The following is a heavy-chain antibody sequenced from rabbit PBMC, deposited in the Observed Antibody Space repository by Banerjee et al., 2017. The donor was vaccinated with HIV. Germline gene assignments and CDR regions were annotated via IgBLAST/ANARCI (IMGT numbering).Heavy chain of an antibody. CDR2: IYGGDGTT. D-gene: IGHD2-1*01. V-gene: IGHV1S45*01. CDR3: ARHGGGSGDDDGPLHL. J-gene: IGHJ3*01. CDR1: GFSFSGSYW. Sequence: QEQLEESGGGLVKPEGSLTLTCKASGFSFSGSYWISWVRQAPGKGLEWIGCIYGGDGTTYYATWAQGRFTISKTSLTTVTLQMTSLTVADTATYVCARHGGGSGDDDGPLHLWGQGTLVTVS.